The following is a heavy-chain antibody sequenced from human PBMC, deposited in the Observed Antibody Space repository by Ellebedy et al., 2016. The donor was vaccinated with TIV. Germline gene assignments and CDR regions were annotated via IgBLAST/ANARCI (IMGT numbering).Heavy chain of an antibody. V-gene: IGHV1-69*06. CDR2: IIPIFGTA. CDR1: GGTFSSYA. D-gene: IGHD5-24*01. Sequence: AASVKVSCKASGGTFSSYAISWVRQAPGQGLEWMGGIIPIFGTANYAQKFQGRVTITADKSTSTAYMELSSLRSEDTAVYYCAKDAREKAQISWEHDSWGQGTLVTVSS. J-gene: IGHJ4*02. CDR3: AKDAREKAQISWEHDS.